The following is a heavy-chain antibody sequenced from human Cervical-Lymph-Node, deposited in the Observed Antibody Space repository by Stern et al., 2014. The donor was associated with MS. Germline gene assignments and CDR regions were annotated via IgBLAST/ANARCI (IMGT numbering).Heavy chain of an antibody. D-gene: IGHD4-17*01. Sequence: QVTLNESGPTLVKPTQTLTLTCTFSGFSLNTSGEGVGWIRQPPGKALEWLAVIYWDADERYSPSLNSRLTITKDPSKNQVVLTMANMDPVDTGTYYCAHTTVTFDEAYGLDVWGQGTTVTVSS. CDR2: IYWDADE. CDR1: GFSLNTSGEG. J-gene: IGHJ6*02. CDR3: AHTTVTFDEAYGLDV. V-gene: IGHV2-5*02.